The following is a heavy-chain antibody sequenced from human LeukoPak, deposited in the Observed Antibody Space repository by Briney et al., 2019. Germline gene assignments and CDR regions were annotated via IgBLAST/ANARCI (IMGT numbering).Heavy chain of an antibody. CDR3: AREYYLGD. CDR1: GGSFSGYY. CDR2: INHSGST. V-gene: IGHV4-34*01. D-gene: IGHD3-10*01. J-gene: IGHJ4*02. Sequence: SETLSLTCAVYGGSFSGYYWSWIRQPPGKGLEWIGEINHSGSTNYNPSLKSRVTISVDTSKNQFSLKLSSVTAADTAVYYCAREYYLGDWGQGTLVTVSS.